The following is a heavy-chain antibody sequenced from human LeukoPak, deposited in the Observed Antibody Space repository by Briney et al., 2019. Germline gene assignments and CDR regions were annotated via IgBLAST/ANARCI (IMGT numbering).Heavy chain of an antibody. Sequence: GGSLRLSCSASGFTFSNYAMHWVHQAPGKGLEYVSAISSGGGTTYYADSVKGRFTISRDTSKNTLYLQMTSLKPEDTALYYCVRASGWFDPWGQGTLVTVSS. J-gene: IGHJ5*02. CDR3: VRASGWFDP. D-gene: IGHD6-25*01. V-gene: IGHV3-64D*06. CDR1: GFTFSNYA. CDR2: ISSGGGTT.